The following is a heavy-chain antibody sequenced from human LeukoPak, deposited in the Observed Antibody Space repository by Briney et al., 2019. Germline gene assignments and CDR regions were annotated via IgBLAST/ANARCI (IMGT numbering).Heavy chain of an antibody. CDR1: GGTCSSYA. D-gene: IGHD5-12*01. CDR2: IIPIFGTA. Sequence: SVKVSCKASGGTCSSYAISWVRQAPGQGLEWMGGIIPIFGTANYAQKFQGRVTITADESTSTAYMELSSLRSEDTAVYYCARDLSRGYVGAFDIWGQGTMVTVSS. CDR3: ARDLSRGYVGAFDI. V-gene: IGHV1-69*13. J-gene: IGHJ3*02.